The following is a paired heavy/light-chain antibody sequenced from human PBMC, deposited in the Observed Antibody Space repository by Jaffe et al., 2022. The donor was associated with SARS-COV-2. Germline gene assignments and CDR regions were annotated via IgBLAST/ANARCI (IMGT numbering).Heavy chain of an antibody. D-gene: IGHD3-3*01. V-gene: IGHV7-4-1*02. CDR3: ARAGLLEPQSWFDP. Sequence: QVHLVQSGSELREPGASVKVSCKTSGYSFKRYAINWVRQAPGQGPEWMGWINTNTGNPSYAQGFAGRFVFSLDTSVVTTYLQITNLKVEDTAVYYCARAGLLEPQSWFDPWGQGTLVTVSS. CDR2: INTNTGNP. J-gene: IGHJ5*02. CDR1: GYSFKRYA.
Light chain of an antibody. CDR1: SSDIGSFNY. Sequence: QSALSQPASVSGSPGQSIAISCTGTSSDIGSFNYVSWYQQHPGEAPKLIIYEVSSRPSGVSNRFSGSKSDNTASLTISGLRTEDEADYYCKSYTTSTTWVFGGGTKLTVL. V-gene: IGLV2-14*01. CDR3: KSYTTSTTWV. CDR2: EVS. J-gene: IGLJ3*02.